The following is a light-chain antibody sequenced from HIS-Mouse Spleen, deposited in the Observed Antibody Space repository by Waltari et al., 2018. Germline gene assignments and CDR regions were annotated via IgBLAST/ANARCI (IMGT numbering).Light chain of an antibody. J-gene: IGKJ4*01. CDR2: DAS. Sequence: DIQMTQSXSSXXASVXXRVTIXGQASQDISNYLNWYQQKPGKAPKLLIYDASNSXTXXPSRXXGSGSGTDFTFTISSLQPEDIATYYXQQYDNLPPLTFGGGTKVEIK. V-gene: IGKV1-33*01. CDR3: QQYDNLPPLT. CDR1: QDISNY.